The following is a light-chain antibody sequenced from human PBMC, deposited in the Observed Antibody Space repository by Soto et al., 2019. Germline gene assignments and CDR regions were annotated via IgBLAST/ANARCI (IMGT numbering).Light chain of an antibody. CDR2: DAS. CDR3: QQRSNWPPFT. V-gene: IGKV3-11*01. CDR1: QSVSSY. J-gene: IGKJ3*01. Sequence: EIVLTQSPATLSLPPGERATVSCRASQSVSSYLAWYQQKPGQAPRLLIYDASNRATGIPARFSGSGSGTDFTLTISSLEPEDFAVYYCQQRSNWPPFTFGPGTKVDIK.